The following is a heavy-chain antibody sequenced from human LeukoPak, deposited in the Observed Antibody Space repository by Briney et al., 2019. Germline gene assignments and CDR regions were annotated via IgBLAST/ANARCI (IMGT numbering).Heavy chain of an antibody. CDR1: GDSISSYY. CDR2: IYYSGST. CDR3: ASGDYYYDSSGHAFDI. V-gene: IGHV4-59*01. D-gene: IGHD3-22*01. Sequence: SETLSLTCTVSGDSISSYYWSWIRQPPGKGLEWIGYIYYSGSTNYNPSLKSRVTISVDTSKDQFSLKLSSVTAADTAVYYRASGDYYYDSSGHAFDIWGQGTMVTVSS. J-gene: IGHJ3*02.